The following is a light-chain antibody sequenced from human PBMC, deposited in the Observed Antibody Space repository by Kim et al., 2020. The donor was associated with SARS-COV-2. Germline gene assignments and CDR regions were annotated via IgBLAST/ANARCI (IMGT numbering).Light chain of an antibody. J-gene: IGLJ3*02. V-gene: IGLV3-9*01. CDR1: NIGSKN. CDR2: RDT. Sequence: SVALGQTARITCGGNNIGSKNVHWYQQRPGQAPVLVIYRDTNRPSGIPERLSGSNSGNTATLTISRAQAEDEADYYCQVWDSSTGVFGGGTQLTVL. CDR3: QVWDSSTGV.